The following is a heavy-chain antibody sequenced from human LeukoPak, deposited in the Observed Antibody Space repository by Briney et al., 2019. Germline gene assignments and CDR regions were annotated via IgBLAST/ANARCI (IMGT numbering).Heavy chain of an antibody. Sequence: ASVKVSCKASGCTFTNYGISWVRQAPGQGLEWMGWISACNGNTNYAQKLQGRVTMTTDTSTSTAYMELRSLRSDDTAVYYWARQQGKCTYNWNYFYWGQGTLVTVSS. CDR1: GCTFTNYG. D-gene: IGHD1-7*01. V-gene: IGHV1-18*01. CDR3: ARQQGKCTYNWNYFY. J-gene: IGHJ4*02. CDR2: ISACNGNT.